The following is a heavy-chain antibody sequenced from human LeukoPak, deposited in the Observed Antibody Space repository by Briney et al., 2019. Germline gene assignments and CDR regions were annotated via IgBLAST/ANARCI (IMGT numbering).Heavy chain of an antibody. V-gene: IGHV1-69*13. Sequence: ASVKVSCKASGGTFSSYAISWVRQAPGQGLEWMGGIIPIFGTANYAQKFQGRVTITADESTSTAYMELSSLRSEDTAVYYCARCAAARQYYYYYMDVWGKGTTVTVSS. D-gene: IGHD6-25*01. CDR1: GGTFSSYA. J-gene: IGHJ6*03. CDR2: IIPIFGTA. CDR3: ARCAAARQYYYYYMDV.